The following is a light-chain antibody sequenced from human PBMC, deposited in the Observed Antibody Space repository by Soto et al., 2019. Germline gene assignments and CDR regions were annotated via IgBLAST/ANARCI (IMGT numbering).Light chain of an antibody. V-gene: IGKV1-5*01. Sequence: DIQLTQSPSTLSASVGDRVTIACRASQSLSTWLAWYQQKPGKAPKLLIYDASSLESGVPSRFSGSGSGTEFTLTISGLQPDDFATSYCQQYNTYSWAFGPGTKVEVK. CDR3: QQYNTYSWA. CDR2: DAS. J-gene: IGKJ1*01. CDR1: QSLSTW.